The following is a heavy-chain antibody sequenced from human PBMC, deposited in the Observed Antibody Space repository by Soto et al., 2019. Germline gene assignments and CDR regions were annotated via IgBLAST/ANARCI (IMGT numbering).Heavy chain of an antibody. J-gene: IGHJ5*02. D-gene: IGHD2-2*01. V-gene: IGHV4-39*01. CDR2: IYYSGSA. CDR3: ASLGGGYCSSTSCYLP. Sequence: SETLSLTCTVSGGSISSSSYYWGWIRQPPGKGLEWIGSIYYSGSAYYNPSLKSRVTISVDTSKNQFSLKLSSVTAADTAVYYCASLGGGYCSSTSCYLPWGQGTPVTVSS. CDR1: GGSISSSSYY.